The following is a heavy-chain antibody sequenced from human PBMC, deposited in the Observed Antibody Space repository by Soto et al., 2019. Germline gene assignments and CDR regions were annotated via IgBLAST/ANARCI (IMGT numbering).Heavy chain of an antibody. D-gene: IGHD2-2*01. J-gene: IGHJ4*02. Sequence: QVQLVQSGAEVKKPGASVKVSCKASGYTFTSYYIHWVRQAPGQGLEWMGIINPSGGDITYAQKFQGRVTMTRDTSTSTVYMELSSLRSEDTAVYYCGRDGGYQRFDFWGQGAHVTVSS. V-gene: IGHV1-46*03. CDR1: GYTFTSYY. CDR3: GRDGGYQRFDF. CDR2: INPSGGDI.